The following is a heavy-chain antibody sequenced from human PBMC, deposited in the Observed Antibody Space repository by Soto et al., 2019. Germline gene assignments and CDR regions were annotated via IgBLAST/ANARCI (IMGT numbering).Heavy chain of an antibody. D-gene: IGHD2-8*01. J-gene: IGHJ6*02. CDR2: IYTSGST. Sequence: QVQLQESGPGLVKPSETLSLTCTVSGGSISSYYWSWIRQPAGKGLEWIGRIYTSGSTNYNPSLKSRVTMSVDTSKNQFSLKLSSVTAADTAVYYCARDTSSMLNYYYYGMDVWGQGTTVTVSS. V-gene: IGHV4-4*07. CDR3: ARDTSSMLNYYYYGMDV. CDR1: GGSISSYY.